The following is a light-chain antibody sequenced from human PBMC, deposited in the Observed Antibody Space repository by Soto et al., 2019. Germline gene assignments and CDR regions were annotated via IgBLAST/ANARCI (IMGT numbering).Light chain of an antibody. CDR2: EAS. CDR3: KQYDNLPPIT. Sequence: DIQMTQSPSSLSAFIGDRVTISCQASHDITNYLNWYQQKPGRAPKLLIYEASNLETGVPSRFSGSGSGTNFTFTISSLRPEEIATYFCKQYDNLPPITFGQGTRLEIK. V-gene: IGKV1-33*01. CDR1: HDITNY. J-gene: IGKJ5*01.